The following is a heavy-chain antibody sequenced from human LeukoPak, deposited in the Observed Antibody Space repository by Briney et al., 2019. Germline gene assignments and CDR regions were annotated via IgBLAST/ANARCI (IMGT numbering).Heavy chain of an antibody. CDR2: MNPNSGNT. CDR1: GYTFTSYD. J-gene: IGHJ3*02. V-gene: IGHV1-8*01. D-gene: IGHD3-10*01. CDR3: ARGRVMDGWDAFDI. Sequence: ASVKVSCKASGYTFTSYDINWVRQATGQGLEWMGRMNPNSGNTGYAQKFQGRVTMTRNTSISTAYMELSSLRSEDTAVYYCARGRVMDGWDAFDIWGQGTMVTVSS.